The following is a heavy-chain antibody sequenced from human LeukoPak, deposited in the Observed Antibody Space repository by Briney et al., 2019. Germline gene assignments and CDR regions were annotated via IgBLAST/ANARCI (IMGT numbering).Heavy chain of an antibody. Sequence: ASVTVSCKASGYTFTSYGISWVRQAPGQGLEWMGWISAYNGNTNYAQKLQGRVTMTTDTSTSTAYMELRSLRSDATAVYYCARVGGAYGSGSYAFDIWGQGTMVTVSS. CDR1: GYTFTSYG. D-gene: IGHD3-10*01. CDR3: ARVGGAYGSGSYAFDI. J-gene: IGHJ3*02. CDR2: ISAYNGNT. V-gene: IGHV1-18*04.